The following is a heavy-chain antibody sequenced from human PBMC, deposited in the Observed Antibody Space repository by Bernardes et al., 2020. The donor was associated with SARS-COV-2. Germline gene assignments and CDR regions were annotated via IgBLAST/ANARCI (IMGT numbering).Heavy chain of an antibody. V-gene: IGHV1-18*04. CDR2: ISAYNGNT. D-gene: IGHD5-18*01. CDR1: GYTFTSYG. Sequence: ASVKVSCKASGYTFTSYGISWVRQAPGQGLEWMGWISAYNGNTNYAQKLQGRVTMTTDTSTSTAYMELRSLRSDDTAVYYCARDPSPIQLWLKSYYYGMDVWGQGTTVTVAS. J-gene: IGHJ6*02. CDR3: ARDPSPIQLWLKSYYYGMDV.